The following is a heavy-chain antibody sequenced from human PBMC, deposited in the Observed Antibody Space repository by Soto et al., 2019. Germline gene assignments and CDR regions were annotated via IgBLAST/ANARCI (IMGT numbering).Heavy chain of an antibody. V-gene: IGHV3-33*01. CDR1: GFTFSSYG. D-gene: IGHD2-15*01. CDR2: IWYDGSNK. J-gene: IGHJ6*02. Sequence: QVQLVESGGGVVQPGRSLRLSCAASGFTFSSYGMHWVRQAPGKGLEWVAVIWYDGSNKYYADSVKGRFTISRDNSKKTLWLQMNSLRAEDTAVYYCARGAFLGYCSGDSCYRFRYYYYGMDVWGQGTTVTVSS. CDR3: ARGAFLGYCSGDSCYRFRYYYYGMDV.